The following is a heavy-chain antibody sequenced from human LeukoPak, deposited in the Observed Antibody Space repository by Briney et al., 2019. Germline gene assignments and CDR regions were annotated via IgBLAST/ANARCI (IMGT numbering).Heavy chain of an antibody. Sequence: SETLSLTCAVSGYSISSNYYWGWIRQPPGKGLEWIGGFYHSGNTYYNPSLKSRVTISVDTSKNQFSLKLSSVTAADTAVYYCAREHFDYWGQGALVTVSS. V-gene: IGHV4-38-2*02. CDR3: AREHFDY. J-gene: IGHJ4*02. CDR1: GYSISSNYY. CDR2: FYHSGNT.